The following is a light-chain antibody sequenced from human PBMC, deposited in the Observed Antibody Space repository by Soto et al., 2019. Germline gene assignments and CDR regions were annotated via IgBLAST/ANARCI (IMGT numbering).Light chain of an antibody. V-gene: IGLV2-8*01. CDR3: SSYAGSNNWV. CDR2: EVS. Sequence: QSALTQPPSASGSPGQSVTISCTGTSSDVGGYNYVSWYQQHPGKAPKLMIYEVSKRPSGVPDGFSGSKSGNTASLTVSGLQAEDEADYYCSSYAGSNNWVFGGGTQLTVL. CDR1: SSDVGGYNY. J-gene: IGLJ3*02.